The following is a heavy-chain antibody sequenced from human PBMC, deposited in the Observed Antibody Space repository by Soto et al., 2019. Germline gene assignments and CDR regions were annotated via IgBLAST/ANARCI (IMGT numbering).Heavy chain of an antibody. D-gene: IGHD6-13*01. J-gene: IGHJ4*02. V-gene: IGHV5-51*01. CDR2: IYPGDSDT. Sequence: TGESLKISCKTSGYDFTNYWIGWVRQMPGKGLEWMGIIYPGDSDTRYSPSFQGQITISADKSISTAYLQWSSLKASDTAMYYCARLFNPGSAAGLDYWGQGILVTVSS. CDR3: ARLFNPGSAAGLDY. CDR1: GYDFTNYW.